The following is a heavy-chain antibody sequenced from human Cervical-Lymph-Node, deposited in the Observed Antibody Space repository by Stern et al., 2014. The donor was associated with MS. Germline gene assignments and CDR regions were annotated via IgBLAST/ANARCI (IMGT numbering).Heavy chain of an antibody. CDR1: GYTFSTHW. V-gene: IGHV5-51*01. CDR2: IYPGATDI. D-gene: IGHD2-21*02. J-gene: IGHJ4*02. CDR3: AASVVTPDGYFDY. Sequence: EVQLVESGAEVKKPGESLKISCKGSGYTFSTHWIAWGRQMPGEGLECMGIIYPGATDIRYNQSFQGQVTISADKSISTIYLQWSSLKASDTAMYYCAASVVTPDGYFDYWGQGTLVTVSS.